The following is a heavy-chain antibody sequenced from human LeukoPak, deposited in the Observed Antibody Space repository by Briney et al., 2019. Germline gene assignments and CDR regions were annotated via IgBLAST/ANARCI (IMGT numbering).Heavy chain of an antibody. D-gene: IGHD6-19*01. CDR3: ARADTWHYYFDY. Sequence: SETLFLTCGVSGGSISTYYWSWIRQPPGKGLEWIGYIHYSGNTNSNPSLKSRVTISVDTSKNQFSLKLTSVTAADTAVYYCARADTWHYYFDYWGQGRLGTVSS. J-gene: IGHJ4*02. CDR1: GGSISTYY. V-gene: IGHV4-59*01. CDR2: IHYSGNT.